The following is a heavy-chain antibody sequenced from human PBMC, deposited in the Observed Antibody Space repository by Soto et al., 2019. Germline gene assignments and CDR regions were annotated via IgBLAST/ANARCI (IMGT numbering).Heavy chain of an antibody. CDR3: ARVGSRYFDWVPQRDDY. CDR2: ISAYNGNT. J-gene: IGHJ4*02. Sequence: GASVKVSWKDSGYTFTSYGISWVRQAPGQGLECMGWISAYNGNTNYAQKLQGRVTMTTDTSTSTAYMELRSLRSDDTAVYYCARVGSRYFDWVPQRDDYWGQGTLDTVSS. D-gene: IGHD3-9*01. V-gene: IGHV1-18*01. CDR1: GYTFTSYG.